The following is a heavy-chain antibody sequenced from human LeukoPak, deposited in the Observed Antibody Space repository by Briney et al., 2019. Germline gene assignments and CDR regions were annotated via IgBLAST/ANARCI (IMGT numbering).Heavy chain of an antibody. CDR3: ARLRYYDSSGHYRHCDY. Sequence: PGGSLRLSCAASEFTFSSYAMSWVRQAPGKGLEWVSGISGSGGTTNYADSVKGRFTISRHNSKNTLYLQMYSLRAEDTAVYYCARLRYYDSSGHYRHCDYWGQGTLVTVSS. CDR1: EFTFSSYA. V-gene: IGHV3-23*01. CDR2: ISGSGGTT. J-gene: IGHJ4*02. D-gene: IGHD3-22*01.